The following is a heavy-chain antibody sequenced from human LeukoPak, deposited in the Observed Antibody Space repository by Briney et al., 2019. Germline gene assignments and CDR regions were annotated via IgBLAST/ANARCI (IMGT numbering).Heavy chain of an antibody. CDR3: AREYDGYCSGGSCYS. CDR2: IYYSGST. D-gene: IGHD2-15*01. J-gene: IGHJ4*02. Sequence: SETLSLTSTVSVGPISSGGYYWSWIRQHPGNGLEWIWYIYYSGSTYYNPSLKSRVTISVDTSKNQFSLKLSSVTAADTAVYYCAREYDGYCSGGSCYSWGQGTLVTVSS. V-gene: IGHV4-31*03. CDR1: VGPISSGGYY.